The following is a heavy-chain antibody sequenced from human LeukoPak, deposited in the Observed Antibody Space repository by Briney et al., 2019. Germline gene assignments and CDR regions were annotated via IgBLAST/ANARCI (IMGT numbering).Heavy chain of an antibody. Sequence: GGSLRLSCAASGFIFSDYSMNWVRQAPGKGLEWVSYISSSSSTIYYADSVKGRFTVSRDNAKNSLFLQMNSLRAEDTAVYYCARVRGGWYLDYWGQGTLVTVSS. D-gene: IGHD6-19*01. CDR1: GFIFSDYS. J-gene: IGHJ4*02. V-gene: IGHV3-48*01. CDR3: ARVRGGWYLDY. CDR2: ISSSSSTI.